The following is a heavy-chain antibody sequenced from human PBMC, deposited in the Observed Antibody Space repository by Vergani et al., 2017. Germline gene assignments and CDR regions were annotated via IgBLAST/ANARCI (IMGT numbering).Heavy chain of an antibody. D-gene: IGHD2-2*02. V-gene: IGHV3-15*01. Sequence: EVQVVESGGGLIKPGGSLRLSCVVSGITFKNAWINWVRQAPGKGLEWIGRIRSKNDGGTADYAAPLKGIFTIPRDDSKDSAFLLVNNLKTEDTAVYFCYTDYHDYWGQGTLVTVSS. J-gene: IGHJ4*02. CDR3: YTDYHDY. CDR1: GITFKNAW. CDR2: IRSKNDGGTA.